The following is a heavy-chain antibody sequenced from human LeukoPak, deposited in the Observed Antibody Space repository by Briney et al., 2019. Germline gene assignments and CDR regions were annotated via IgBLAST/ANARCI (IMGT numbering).Heavy chain of an antibody. CDR3: ARANYDFWSGYYYYYYYMDV. Sequence: SETLSLTCTVSGGSVSSSSYYWGWIRQPPGKGLEWIGSICYSGSTYYNPSLKSRVTISVDTSKNQFSLKLSSVTAADTAVYYCARANYDFWSGYYYYYYYMDVWGKGTTVTVSS. CDR1: GGSVSSSSYY. D-gene: IGHD3-3*01. J-gene: IGHJ6*03. CDR2: ICYSGST. V-gene: IGHV4-39*07.